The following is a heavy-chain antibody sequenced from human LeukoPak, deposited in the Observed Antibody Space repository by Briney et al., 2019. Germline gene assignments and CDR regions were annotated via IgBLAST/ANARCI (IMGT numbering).Heavy chain of an antibody. V-gene: IGHV3-74*01. J-gene: IGHJ4*01. CDR2: INSDGRNT. D-gene: IGHD6-19*01. CDR3: AKGIYSSGWSYFGY. Sequence: GGSLRLSCAASGFTFSSFWMHWVRQVPGKGLVWLARINSDGRNTNYADSVKGRFTISRDNSENTLYLQMNSLRAEDTAVYYCAKGIYSSGWSYFGYWGHGTLVTVSS. CDR1: GFTFSSFW.